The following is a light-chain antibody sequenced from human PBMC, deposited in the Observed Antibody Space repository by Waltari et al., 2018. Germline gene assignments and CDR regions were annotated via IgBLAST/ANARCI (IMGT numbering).Light chain of an antibody. V-gene: IGKV3-20*01. Sequence: EIVLTQSPGTLYLSPGESATLSCRASQRISTTYLAWYQQKPGHTPRLLIYDASSRATGIPDRCRGSGSGTDFTLTVSRVEPEDFAVYYCQQYGHSPPYTFGQGTKLEIK. CDR3: QQYGHSPPYT. CDR2: DAS. J-gene: IGKJ2*01. CDR1: QRISTTY.